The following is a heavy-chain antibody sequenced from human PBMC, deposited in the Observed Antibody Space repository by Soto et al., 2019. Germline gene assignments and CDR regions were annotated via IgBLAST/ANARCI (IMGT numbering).Heavy chain of an antibody. Sequence: SVKVSCKGSGFTFSRSAVQWVRQARGQGLEWIGWIVAASGKTDYSQIFQERVTITRDMSTSTAYMELSSLSSEDTAVYYCAATLDWGSYDFGGYPSWGQGTMVTVSS. V-gene: IGHV1-58*01. CDR3: AATLDWGSYDFGGYPS. CDR1: GFTFSRSA. D-gene: IGHD3-22*01. J-gene: IGHJ4*02. CDR2: IVAASGKT.